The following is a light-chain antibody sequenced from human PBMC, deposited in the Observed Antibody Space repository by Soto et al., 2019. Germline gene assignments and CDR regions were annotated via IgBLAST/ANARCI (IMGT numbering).Light chain of an antibody. Sequence: EIVMTQSPATLSVSLGERATLSCRASQSVSSRLAWYQQKPGQAPRLLMYGASIRAAGVPDRFSGSGSGTEFTLTISRLEPEDFTVYYCHHYETFGQGTKVDIK. CDR3: HHYET. CDR1: QSVSSR. J-gene: IGKJ1*01. V-gene: IGKV3D-15*01. CDR2: GAS.